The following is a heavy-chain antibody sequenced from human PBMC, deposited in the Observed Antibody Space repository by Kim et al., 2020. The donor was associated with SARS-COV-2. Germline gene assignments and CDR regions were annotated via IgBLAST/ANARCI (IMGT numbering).Heavy chain of an antibody. CDR3: AREGEGGYNLAYFDY. Sequence: SETLSLTCTVSGGSISSYYWSWIRQPPGKGLEWIGYIYYSGSTNYNPSLKSRVTISVDTSKNQFSLKLSSVTAADTAVYYCAREGEGGYNLAYFDYWGQGTLVSLSS. V-gene: IGHV4-59*13. D-gene: IGHD5-12*01. J-gene: IGHJ4*02. CDR1: GGSISSYY. CDR2: IYYSGST.